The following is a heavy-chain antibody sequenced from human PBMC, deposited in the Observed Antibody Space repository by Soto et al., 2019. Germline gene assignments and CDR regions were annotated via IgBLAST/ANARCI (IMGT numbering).Heavy chain of an antibody. D-gene: IGHD2-8*01. CDR2: IIPIFGTA. CDR1: GGTFSSYA. V-gene: IGHV1-69*06. J-gene: IGHJ5*02. Sequence: RASVKVSCKASGGTFSSYAISWVRQAPGQGLEWMGGIIPIFGTANYAQKFQGRVTITADKSTSTAYMELSSLRSEDTAVYYCARGGDIVLIDNWFDPWGQGTLVTVSS. CDR3: ARGGDIVLIDNWFDP.